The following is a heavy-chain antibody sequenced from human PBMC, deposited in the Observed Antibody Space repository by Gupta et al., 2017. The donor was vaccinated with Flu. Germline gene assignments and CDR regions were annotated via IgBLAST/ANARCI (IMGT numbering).Heavy chain of an antibody. CDR3: ARDGVGRWVQWYYFDY. CDR2: IRRKVYGETT. V-gene: IGHV3-49*03. D-gene: IGHD1-1*01. Sequence: EVQLVESGGGLVQPGRSLRISCTISGFSLGDYAMRWFRQAPGKGLEWVGFIRRKVYGETTEYAASVRGRFTISRDDSKGVVYLQMNSLKIEDTAMYYCARDGVGRWVQWYYFDYWGQGTLVTVSS. CDR1: GFSLGDYA. J-gene: IGHJ4*02.